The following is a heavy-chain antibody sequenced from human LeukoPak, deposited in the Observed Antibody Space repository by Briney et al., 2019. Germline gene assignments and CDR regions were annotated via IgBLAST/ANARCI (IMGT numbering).Heavy chain of an antibody. J-gene: IGHJ4*02. D-gene: IGHD1-14*01. CDR1: GFIFSSYA. CDR3: TDGKPGSTVVSFFDY. CDR2: ISGSGGTT. V-gene: IGHV3-23*01. Sequence: PGGSLRLSCAASGFIFSSYAMSWVRQAPGKGLEWVSAISGSGGTTYYADSVKGRFIISGDNSKNTLYLQMNSLRAEDTAVYYCTDGKPGSTVVSFFDYWGQGTLVTVSS.